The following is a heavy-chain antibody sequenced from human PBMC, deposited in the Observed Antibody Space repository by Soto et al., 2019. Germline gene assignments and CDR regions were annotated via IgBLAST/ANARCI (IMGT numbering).Heavy chain of an antibody. Sequence: QVQLQESGPGLVKPSQTLSLTCTVSGGSISSGGYYWSWIRQHPGKGLEWIGYIYYSGSTYYNPSRKIRVTISVDTSKNQFSLKLSSVTAADTAVYYCARELRFGEDYYGMDVWGQGTTVTVSS. J-gene: IGHJ6*02. V-gene: IGHV4-31*03. CDR2: IYYSGST. CDR1: GGSISSGGYY. D-gene: IGHD3-10*01. CDR3: ARELRFGEDYYGMDV.